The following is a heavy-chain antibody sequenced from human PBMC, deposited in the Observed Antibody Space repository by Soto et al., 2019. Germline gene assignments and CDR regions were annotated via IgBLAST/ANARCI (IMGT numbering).Heavy chain of an antibody. Sequence: PGGSLRLSCAASGFTFSDFLMSWVRQAPGKGPQWVASISSSSGTTYYADSVKGRFTISRDNAKNTLYLQMNSLRAEDTAVYYGAKDRTYYDILTGHEIDYWGQGTLVTVSS. V-gene: IGHV3-23*01. CDR3: AKDRTYYDILTGHEIDY. J-gene: IGHJ4*02. CDR1: GFTFSDFL. D-gene: IGHD3-9*01. CDR2: ISSSSGTT.